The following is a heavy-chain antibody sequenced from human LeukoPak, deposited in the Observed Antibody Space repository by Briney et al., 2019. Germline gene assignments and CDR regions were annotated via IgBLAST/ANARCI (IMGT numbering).Heavy chain of an antibody. CDR2: TSGSGGST. Sequence: GGSLRLSCAASGFTFSTYAMSWVRQAPGKGLDWLSATSGSGGSTYYADSVKGRFTISRDNSKNTLYLQLDSLRAEDTAVYYCAKVSLGTAMTSWGQGTLVTVSS. J-gene: IGHJ5*02. V-gene: IGHV3-23*01. CDR3: AKVSLGTAMTS. D-gene: IGHD5-18*01. CDR1: GFTFSTYA.